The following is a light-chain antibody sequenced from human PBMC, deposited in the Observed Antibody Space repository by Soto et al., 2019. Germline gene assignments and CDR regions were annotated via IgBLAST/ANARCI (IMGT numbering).Light chain of an antibody. V-gene: IGLV2-14*01. CDR1: SSDVGGYNY. J-gene: IGLJ1*01. CDR3: STYTGSSTYV. Sequence: QCVLTQPASVPGSPGQSITISCTGTSSDVGGYNYVSWYQQYPGKAPKLMIYDVSNRPSGVSNRFSGSKSGNTASLTISGLQAEDESDYYCSTYTGSSTYVFGTGSKVTVL. CDR2: DVS.